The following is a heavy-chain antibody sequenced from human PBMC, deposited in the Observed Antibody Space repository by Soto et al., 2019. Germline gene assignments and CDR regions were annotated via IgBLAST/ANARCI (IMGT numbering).Heavy chain of an antibody. CDR3: ARQYGYYDGRSYYYFMDV. Sequence: GESLKISCKASGYSFTSYLIGWVRQMPGKGLEWMGIIYPGDSDSRYSPSFQGQVTISADKSISTAYLQWSSLKASDTAMYYCARQYGYYDGRSYYYFMDVWGKGTTVTV. J-gene: IGHJ6*03. CDR1: GYSFTSYL. CDR2: IYPGDSDS. D-gene: IGHD1-26*01. V-gene: IGHV5-51*01.